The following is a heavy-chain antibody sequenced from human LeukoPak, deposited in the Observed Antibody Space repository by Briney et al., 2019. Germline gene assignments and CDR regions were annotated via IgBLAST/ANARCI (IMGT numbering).Heavy chain of an antibody. CDR1: GYTFTGNY. CDR2: INPDSGVT. Sequence: ASVTVSCTASGYTFTGNYIHWVRQAPGQGLEWMGWINPDSGVTRFAQKFQGRVTMTRDTSITTAFMELSRLRSDDTAMYYCAREIMGATLDAFDIWGQGTMVTVSS. CDR3: AREIMGATLDAFDI. D-gene: IGHD1-26*01. V-gene: IGHV1-2*02. J-gene: IGHJ3*02.